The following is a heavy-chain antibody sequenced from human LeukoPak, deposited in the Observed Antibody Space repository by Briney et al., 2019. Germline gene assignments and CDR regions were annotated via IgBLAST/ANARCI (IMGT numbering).Heavy chain of an antibody. D-gene: IGHD3-3*01. Sequence: ASVKVSCKASGYTFTGYYMHWVRQAPGQGLEWMGWINPNSGGTNYAQKFQGRVTMTRDTSISTAYMELSRLRSDDTAVYYCAREGLSDFWSGYYTTFGYWGQGTLVTVSS. J-gene: IGHJ4*02. CDR3: AREGLSDFWSGYYTTFGY. CDR2: INPNSGGT. CDR1: GYTFTGYY. V-gene: IGHV1-2*02.